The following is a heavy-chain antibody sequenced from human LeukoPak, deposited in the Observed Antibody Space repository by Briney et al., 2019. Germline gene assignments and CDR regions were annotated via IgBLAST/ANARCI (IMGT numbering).Heavy chain of an antibody. CDR1: GYSISSGYY. CDR3: ARDVRSTVTTRDY. J-gene: IGHJ4*02. V-gene: IGHV4-38-2*02. CDR2: IYHSGST. D-gene: IGHD4-17*01. Sequence: SETLSLTCTVSGYSISSGYYWGWIRQPPGKGLEWIGSIYHSGSTYYNPSLKSRVTISVDTSKNQFSLKLSSVTAADTAVYYCARDVRSTVTTRDYWGQGTLVTVSS.